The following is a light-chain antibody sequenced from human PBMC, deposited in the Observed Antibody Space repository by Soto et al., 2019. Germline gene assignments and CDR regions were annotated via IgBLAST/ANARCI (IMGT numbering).Light chain of an antibody. CDR3: SSYTSSSTFYV. CDR1: SSDVGGYNY. Sequence: QSVLTQPASVSGSPGQSITISCTGTSSDVGGYNYVSWYQQHPGKAPKLMIYEVSNRPSGVSNRFSGSKSGNTASLTISGLQAEDEADYYCSSYTSSSTFYVFVTWTKVTVL. CDR2: EVS. V-gene: IGLV2-14*01. J-gene: IGLJ1*01.